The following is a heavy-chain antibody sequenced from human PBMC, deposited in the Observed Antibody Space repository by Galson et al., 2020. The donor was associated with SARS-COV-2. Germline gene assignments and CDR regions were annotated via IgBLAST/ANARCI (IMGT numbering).Heavy chain of an antibody. D-gene: IGHD6-19*01. J-gene: IGHJ1*01. CDR1: GYSFTTYW. Sequence: GESLKISCKASGYSFTTYWIGWVRQMPGKGLEWMGIIYPADSDTKYSPSFQGQVTISADKSISTAYLQWNSLSASDTAMYYCARLPVTGAIPSGYFQHWGQGTLVTGSS. CDR3: ARLPVTGAIPSGYFQH. CDR2: IYPADSDT. V-gene: IGHV5-51*01.